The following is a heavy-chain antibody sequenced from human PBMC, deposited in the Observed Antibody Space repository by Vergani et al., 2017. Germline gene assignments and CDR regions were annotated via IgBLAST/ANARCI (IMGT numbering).Heavy chain of an antibody. CDR2: ISGSGGST. D-gene: IGHD3-3*01. CDR1: GFTVSGYA. J-gene: IGHJ6*03. V-gene: IGHV3-23*01. Sequence: EVQLLESGGGLVQPGGSLRLSCATSGFTVSGYAMSWVRQAPGKGLEWVSSISGSGGSTYYADSVKGRFTISRDNSKNTLYLQMNSLRAEDTAVYYCAKDNPYYDXWSGYYTPHYYMDVWGKGTTVTVSS. CDR3: AKDNPYYDXWSGYYTPHYYMDV.